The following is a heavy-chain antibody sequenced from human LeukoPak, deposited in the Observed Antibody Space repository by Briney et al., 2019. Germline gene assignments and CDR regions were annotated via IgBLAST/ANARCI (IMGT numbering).Heavy chain of an antibody. CDR1: GFTFSSYE. CDR3: ARGGVGTIFGVVILRPGGFDP. V-gene: IGHV3-48*03. Sequence: PGGSLRLSCAASGFTFSSYEMNWVRQAPGKGLEWVSYISSSGSTIYYADSVKGRFTISRDNAKNSLYLQMNSLRAEDTAVYYCARGGVGTIFGVVILRPGGFDPWGQGTLVTVSS. J-gene: IGHJ5*02. CDR2: ISSSGSTI. D-gene: IGHD3-3*01.